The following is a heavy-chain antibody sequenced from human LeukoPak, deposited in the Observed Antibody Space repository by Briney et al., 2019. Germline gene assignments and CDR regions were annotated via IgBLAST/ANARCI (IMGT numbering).Heavy chain of an antibody. V-gene: IGHV3-53*01. D-gene: IGHD3-22*01. Sequence: GGSLRLSGAASGFTVSSNYMSWVRQAPGKGLEWVSVIHSGGSTYYADSVKGRFTISRDNSKNTLYLQMNSLRADDTAVYYCARVPPDSSGYYYAHDAFDIWGQGTMVTVPS. CDR3: ARVPPDSSGYYYAHDAFDI. CDR2: IHSGGST. J-gene: IGHJ3*02. CDR1: GFTVSSNY.